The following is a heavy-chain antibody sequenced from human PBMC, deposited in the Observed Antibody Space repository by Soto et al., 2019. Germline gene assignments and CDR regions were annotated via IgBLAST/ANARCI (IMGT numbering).Heavy chain of an antibody. CDR1: GYSFTSYW. J-gene: IGHJ6*03. CDR2: IYPGDSDT. V-gene: IGHV5-51*01. D-gene: IGHD4-17*01. CDR3: ARHNGDYVYYYYYMDV. Sequence: PGESLKISCKGSGYSFTSYWIGWVRQMPGKGLEWMGIIYPGDSDTRYSPSFQGQVTISADKSISTAYLQWSSLKASDTAMYYCARHNGDYVYYYYYMDVWGKGTTVTVSS.